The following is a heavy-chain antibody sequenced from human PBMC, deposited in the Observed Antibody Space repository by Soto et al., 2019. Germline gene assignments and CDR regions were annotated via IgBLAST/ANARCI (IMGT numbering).Heavy chain of an antibody. D-gene: IGHD3-22*01. CDR2: ISSSSSYI. J-gene: IGHJ3*02. V-gene: IGHV3-21*04. Sequence: PGGSLRLSCAASGFTFSSYSMNWVRQAPGKGLEWVSSISSSSSYIYYADSVKGRFTISRDNAKNSLYLQMNSLRAEDTAVYYCARVDTYYYDSSGGYAFDIWGQGTMVTVSS. CDR1: GFTFSSYS. CDR3: ARVDTYYYDSSGGYAFDI.